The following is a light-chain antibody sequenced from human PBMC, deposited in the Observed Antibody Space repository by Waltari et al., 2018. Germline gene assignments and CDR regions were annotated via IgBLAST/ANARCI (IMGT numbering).Light chain of an antibody. J-gene: IGLJ2*01. CDR2: KDI. CDR3: YSAADNHRVL. Sequence: SSELTQPASVSVSLGQTAVITCSGDILAKKYGRWFQQKPGQAPALFIYKDIDRPSGIPDRLSGSSSGTTLTLTISGAQVEDEAAYYCYSAADNHRVLFGGGTKLTVL. CDR1: ILAKKY. V-gene: IGLV3-27*01.